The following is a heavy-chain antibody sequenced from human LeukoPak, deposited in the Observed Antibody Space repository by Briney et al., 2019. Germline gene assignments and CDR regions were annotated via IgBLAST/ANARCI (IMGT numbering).Heavy chain of an antibody. Sequence: SQTLSLTCAISGDSVSSDSAGWSWIRQSPSRGLEWLGMTYYRSKWYNDYAVSVESRITINPDTSKNQFSLQLNSVTPEDTAVYYCAREPGGAGYSGYDPFDYWGQGTLVTVSS. D-gene: IGHD5-12*01. J-gene: IGHJ4*02. V-gene: IGHV6-1*01. CDR1: GDSVSSDSAG. CDR2: TYYRSKWYN. CDR3: AREPGGAGYSGYDPFDY.